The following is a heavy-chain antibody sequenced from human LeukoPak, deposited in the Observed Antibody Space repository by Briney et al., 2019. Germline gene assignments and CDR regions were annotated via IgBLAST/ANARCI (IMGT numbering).Heavy chain of an antibody. CDR2: ITSNGAYT. J-gene: IGHJ4*02. Sequence: AGSLRLSCAASGFTFSNYAMHWVRQTPGKALEYVSAITSNGAYTYYADSVKGRFTISRDNFKSTLYLQMGSLSAEDMAVYYCATAETSGFYSYWGQGTLVTVSS. CDR3: ATAETSGFYSY. CDR1: GFTFSNYA. V-gene: IGHV3-64*02. D-gene: IGHD1-26*01.